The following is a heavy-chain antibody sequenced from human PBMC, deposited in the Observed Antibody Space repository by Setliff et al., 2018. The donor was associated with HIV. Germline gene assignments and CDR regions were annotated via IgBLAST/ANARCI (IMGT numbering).Heavy chain of an antibody. CDR3: AKDGGELC. Sequence: ASVKVSCKASGYRFASYPMNWVRQAPGQGLEWMGRINPNSGGTNYAQKFQGRVTMTRDTSINTAYMELSRLRSDDTAMYYCAKDGGELCWGQGTLVTVSS. D-gene: IGHD2-21*01. J-gene: IGHJ4*02. CDR2: INPNSGGT. V-gene: IGHV1-2*06. CDR1: GYRFASYP.